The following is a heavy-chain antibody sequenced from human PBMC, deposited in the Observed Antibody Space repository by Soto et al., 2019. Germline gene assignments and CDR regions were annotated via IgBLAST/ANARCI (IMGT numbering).Heavy chain of an antibody. J-gene: IGHJ4*02. CDR2: INPNSGGT. V-gene: IGHV1-2*04. Sequence: QGLEGMGWINPNSGGTNYAQKFQGWVTMTRDTSISTAYMELSRLRSDDTAVYYCARLGGSGSYYSFDYWGQGTLVTVSS. CDR3: ARLGGSGSYYSFDY. D-gene: IGHD1-26*01.